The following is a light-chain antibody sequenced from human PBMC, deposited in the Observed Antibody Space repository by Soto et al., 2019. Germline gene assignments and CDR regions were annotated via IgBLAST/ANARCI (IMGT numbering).Light chain of an antibody. V-gene: IGKV1-39*01. CDR1: QSISSY. J-gene: IGKJ1*01. Sequence: DIQMTQSPSSLSASVGDRVTITCRASQSISSYLNWYQQKPGKAPKLLIYAASSLQSGVPSRFSCSGSGTDFTLTISSLHPEDFATYYCQQSYSTPWTFGQGTKVDIK. CDR3: QQSYSTPWT. CDR2: AAS.